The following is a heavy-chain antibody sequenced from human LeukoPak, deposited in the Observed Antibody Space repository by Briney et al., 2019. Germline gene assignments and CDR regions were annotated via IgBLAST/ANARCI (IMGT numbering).Heavy chain of an antibody. Sequence: GESLKISCKGSGYSFTSYWIGWVRQMPGKGLEWMGIIYPGDSDTRYSPSFQGQVTISADKSISTAYLQWSSLKASDTAMYYCARAIYGSGSYFPFDYWGQGTRVTVSS. J-gene: IGHJ4*02. CDR3: ARAIYGSGSYFPFDY. CDR1: GYSFTSYW. D-gene: IGHD3-10*01. CDR2: IYPGDSDT. V-gene: IGHV5-51*01.